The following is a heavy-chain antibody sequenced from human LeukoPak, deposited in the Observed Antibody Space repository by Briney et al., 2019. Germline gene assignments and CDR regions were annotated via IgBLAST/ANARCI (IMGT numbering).Heavy chain of an antibody. CDR1: GFAVSSNY. Sequence: PGGSLRLSCAASGFAVSSNYISWVRQAPGKGLEGVSVVYSDGSTYYADSVKGRFTISRDNSKNTVYLEMNSLRAEDTAVYYCARVLVEAVHFDYWGQGTLVTVSS. CDR2: VYSDGST. V-gene: IGHV3-66*01. D-gene: IGHD1-26*01. J-gene: IGHJ4*02. CDR3: ARVLVEAVHFDY.